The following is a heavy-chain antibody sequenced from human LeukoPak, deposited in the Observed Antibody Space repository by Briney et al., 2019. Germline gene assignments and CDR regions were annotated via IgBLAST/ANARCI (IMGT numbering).Heavy chain of an antibody. CDR3: VKQEAVTATYFYGMDV. V-gene: IGHV4-39*01. CDR2: IYYTGST. Sequence: PETLSLTCTVSGGSISSSIYYWGWIRQPPGKGLEWIGSIYYTGSTYFNPSLKNRVTISVDTSKNHFSLELSSMTAADTAVYYCVKQEAVTATYFYGMDVWGQGTTVTVSS. D-gene: IGHD2-21*02. CDR1: GGSISSSIYY. J-gene: IGHJ6*02.